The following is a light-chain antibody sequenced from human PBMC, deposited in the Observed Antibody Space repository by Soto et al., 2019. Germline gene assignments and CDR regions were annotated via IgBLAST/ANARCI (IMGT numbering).Light chain of an antibody. CDR1: SSNIGGNT. CDR2: SDI. J-gene: IGLJ3*02. Sequence: QSVLTQPPSASATPGQRVTISCSGSSSNIGGNTVNWYQQFPGTTPELLIFSDIQRPSGVPDRFSGSKSGTSVFLAISGLQSEDEADYYCVAWDDSLNGWVFGGGTKLTVL. V-gene: IGLV1-44*01. CDR3: VAWDDSLNGWV.